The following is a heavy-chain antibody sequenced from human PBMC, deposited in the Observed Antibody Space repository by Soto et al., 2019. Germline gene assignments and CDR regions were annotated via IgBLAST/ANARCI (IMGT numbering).Heavy chain of an antibody. CDR1: GYTFTGYY. CDR2: INPNSGGT. J-gene: IGHJ6*03. Sequence: GASVKVSCKASGYTFTGYYMHWVRQAPGQGLEWMGWINPNSGGTNYAPKNQGWVTMTTNTSICTAYMELSRLTSDNTAGYYCARSLDIIVVPAANCSTTQQYYYYYYMDVWGKGTTVTVSS. V-gene: IGHV1-2*04. CDR3: ARSLDIIVVPAANCSTTQQYYYYYYMDV. D-gene: IGHD2-2*01.